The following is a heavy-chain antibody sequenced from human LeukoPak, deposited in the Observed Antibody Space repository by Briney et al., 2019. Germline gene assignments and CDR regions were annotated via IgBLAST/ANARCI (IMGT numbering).Heavy chain of an antibody. CDR3: ARVAAAANPTTYYYMDV. J-gene: IGHJ6*03. V-gene: IGHV3-21*01. CDR1: GFSFSSFW. CDR2: ISSSSSYI. Sequence: AGGSLRLSCAASGFSFSSFWMHWVRQAPGKGLEWVSSISSSSSYIYYADSVKGRFTISRDNAKNSLYLQMNSLRAEDTAVYYCARVAAAANPTTYYYMDVWGKGTTVTVSS. D-gene: IGHD6-13*01.